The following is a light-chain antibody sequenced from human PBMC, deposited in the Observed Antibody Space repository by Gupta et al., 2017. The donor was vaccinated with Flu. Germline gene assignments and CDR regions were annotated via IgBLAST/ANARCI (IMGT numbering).Light chain of an antibody. J-gene: IGKJ5*01. CDR1: QSVGSN. Sequence: EIVMTQSPATLSVSPGERATLSCRASQSVGSNLAWYHQKTGQAPRLLIYGASTRATGIPARFSGSGSGTEFNLIISSLQSEDFAVYYCQQYNNWPPSITFGQGTRLEIK. V-gene: IGKV3-15*01. CDR3: QQYNNWPPSIT. CDR2: GAS.